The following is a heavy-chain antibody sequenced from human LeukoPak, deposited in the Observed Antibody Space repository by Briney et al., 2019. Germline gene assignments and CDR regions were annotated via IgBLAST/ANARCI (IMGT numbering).Heavy chain of an antibody. D-gene: IGHD3-10*01. CDR1: GFTFSSYE. V-gene: IGHV3-48*03. Sequence: GGSLRLSCAASGFTFSSYEMNWVRQAPGKGLEWVSYISSSGSTIYYADSVKGRSTISRDNAKNSLYLQMNSLRAEDTAVYYCARDTITMVRGVIIPYYFDYWGQGTLVTVSS. J-gene: IGHJ4*02. CDR3: ARDTITMVRGVIIPYYFDY. CDR2: ISSSGSTI.